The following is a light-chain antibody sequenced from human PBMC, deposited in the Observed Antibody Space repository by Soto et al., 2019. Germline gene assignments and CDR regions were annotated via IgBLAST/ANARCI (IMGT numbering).Light chain of an antibody. J-gene: IGKJ4*01. CDR3: QQRSNWLT. CDR1: QGVSRK. Sequence: DIVMTQSPATLSVAPGERVTFSCRASQGVSRKLAWYQHKPGQAPRLLISGASTGATGIPARFSGSGSGTDFTLTISSLEPEDFAVYHCQQRSNWLTFGGGTKVDIK. V-gene: IGKV3-11*01. CDR2: GAS.